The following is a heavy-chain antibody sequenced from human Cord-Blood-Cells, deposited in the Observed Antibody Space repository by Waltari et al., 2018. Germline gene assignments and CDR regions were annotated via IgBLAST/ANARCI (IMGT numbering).Heavy chain of an antibody. D-gene: IGHD6-13*01. Sequence: EVQLVESGGGLVKPGGSLRLSCAASGFTFSNAWMSWVRQAPGKGLEWVGRIKSKTDGGTTDYAAPVKGRFTISRDDSKNTLYLQMNSLKPEDTAVYYCTTAGRQQLVLLGWFDPWGQGTLVTVSS. V-gene: IGHV3-15*01. CDR3: TTAGRQQLVLLGWFDP. CDR2: IKSKTDGGTT. CDR1: GFTFSNAW. J-gene: IGHJ5*02.